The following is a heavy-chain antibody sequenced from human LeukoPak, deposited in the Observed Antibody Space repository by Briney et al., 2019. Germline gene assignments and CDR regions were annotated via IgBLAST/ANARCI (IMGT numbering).Heavy chain of an antibody. V-gene: IGHV1-69*13. Sequence: ASVKVSCKASGGTFSSYAISWVRQAPGQGLEWMGGIIRIFGTANYAQKFQGRVTITADESTSTAYMELSSLRSEDTAVYYCARAPSGYRDAFDIWGQGTMVTVSS. D-gene: IGHD2-2*02. CDR2: IIRIFGTA. CDR3: ARAPSGYRDAFDI. CDR1: GGTFSSYA. J-gene: IGHJ3*02.